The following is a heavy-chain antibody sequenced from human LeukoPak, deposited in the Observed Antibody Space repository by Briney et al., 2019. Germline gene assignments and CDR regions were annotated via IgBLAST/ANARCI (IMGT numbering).Heavy chain of an antibody. Sequence: GGSLRLSCAAPGFTFSSYTMNWVRQAPGKGLEWVSSISSSSSYMFYADSVKGRFTISRDNTKNSLYLQMNSLRVEDTAVYYCARVRELYRDYWGQGTLVTVSS. CDR1: GFTFSSYT. CDR2: ISSSSSYM. CDR3: ARVRELYRDY. D-gene: IGHD1-26*01. V-gene: IGHV3-21*01. J-gene: IGHJ4*02.